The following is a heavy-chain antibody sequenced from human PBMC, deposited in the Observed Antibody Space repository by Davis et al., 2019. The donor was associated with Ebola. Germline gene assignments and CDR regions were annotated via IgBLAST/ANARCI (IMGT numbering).Heavy chain of an antibody. D-gene: IGHD3-22*01. CDR2: INPITGGT. CDR3: AREGGRYYDSSGYVFDI. J-gene: IGHJ3*02. Sequence: ASVKVSCKASGYRFTSYYMYWVRQAPGQGLEWMGIINPITGGTSYAQNFQVRVNMTRDTSTSTVSMELSSLRSEDTAVYYCAREGGRYYDSSGYVFDIWGQGTMVKVSS. CDR1: GYRFTSYY. V-gene: IGHV1-46*01.